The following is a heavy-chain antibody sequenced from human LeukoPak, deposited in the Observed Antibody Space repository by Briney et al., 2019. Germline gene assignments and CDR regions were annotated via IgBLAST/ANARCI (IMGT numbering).Heavy chain of an antibody. CDR2: ISASGGTP. V-gene: IGHV3-23*01. Sequence: PGGSLRLSCAASGFTFRNYAMSWGRQAPGKGLEWVSAISASGGTPYYADSVKGRLTISRDNSQNTLYLQMNSLRAEDTAVYYCAKRHIAALGGDAFDAWGQGTMVTVSS. J-gene: IGHJ3*01. D-gene: IGHD5-12*01. CDR3: AKRHIAALGGDAFDA. CDR1: GFTFRNYA.